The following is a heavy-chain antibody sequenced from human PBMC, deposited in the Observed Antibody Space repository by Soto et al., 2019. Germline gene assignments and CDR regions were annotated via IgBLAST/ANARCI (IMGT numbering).Heavy chain of an antibody. CDR3: ARDITPSDY. Sequence: ASVKVSCKASGYTFTGFSLHWVRQAPGQRLEWMGWINAGNGNTNYAQKLQGRVTMTTDTSTSTAYMELRSLRSDDTAVYYCARDITPSDYWGQGTLVTVS. CDR2: INAGNGNT. D-gene: IGHD3-10*01. J-gene: IGHJ4*02. CDR1: GYTFTGFS. V-gene: IGHV1-3*01.